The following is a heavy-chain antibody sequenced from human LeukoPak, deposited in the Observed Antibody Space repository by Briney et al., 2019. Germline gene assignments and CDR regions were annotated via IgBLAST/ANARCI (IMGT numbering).Heavy chain of an antibody. D-gene: IGHD5-24*01. J-gene: IGHJ4*02. CDR2: INPNSGGT. V-gene: IGHV1-2*02. CDR3: ARADGYNYPFDY. CDR1: GYTFTGYY. Sequence: ASVKVSCKASGYTFTGYYMHWVRQAPGQGREWMGWINPNSGGTNYAQKFQGRVTMTRDTSISTAYMELSRLRSDDTAVYYCARADGYNYPFDYWGQGTLVTVSS.